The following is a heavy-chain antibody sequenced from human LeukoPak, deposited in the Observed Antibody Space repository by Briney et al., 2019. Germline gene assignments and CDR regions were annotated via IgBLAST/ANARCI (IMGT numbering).Heavy chain of an antibody. CDR3: AKYRVGVSSPVDY. Sequence: GGSLRLSCAASGFTFVSYAMSWARQAPGKGLEGVSGISNGGASTYYADSVKGRFTISRDNSKNTLFLQMNSLRAEDTAVYYCAKYRVGVSSPVDYWGQGTLVTVSS. CDR1: GFTFVSYA. V-gene: IGHV3-23*01. D-gene: IGHD3-16*01. CDR2: ISNGGAST. J-gene: IGHJ4*02.